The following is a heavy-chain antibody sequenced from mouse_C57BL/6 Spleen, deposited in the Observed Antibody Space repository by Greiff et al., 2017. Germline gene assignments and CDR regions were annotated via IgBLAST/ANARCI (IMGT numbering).Heavy chain of an antibody. D-gene: IGHD4-1*01. V-gene: IGHV3-6*01. CDR3: ARDWEGYFDV. J-gene: IGHJ1*03. CDR2: ISYDGSN. Sequence: DVKLQESGPGLVKPSQSLSLTCSVTGYSITSGYYWNWIRQFPGNKLEWMGYISYDGSNNYNPSLKNRISITRDTSTNQFFLKLNSVTTEDTATYYCARDWEGYFDVWGTGTTVTVSS. CDR1: GYSITSGYY.